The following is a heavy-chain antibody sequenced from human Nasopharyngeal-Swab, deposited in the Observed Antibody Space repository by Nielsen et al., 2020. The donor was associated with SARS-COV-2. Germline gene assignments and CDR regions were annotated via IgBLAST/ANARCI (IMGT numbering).Heavy chain of an antibody. D-gene: IGHD3-22*01. CDR2: ISSSSSYI. J-gene: IGHJ4*02. CDR1: GFTFSSYS. Sequence: GESLKISCAASGFTFSSYSMNWVRQAPGKGLEWVSSISSSSSYIYYADSVKGRFAISRDNAKNSLYLQMNSLRAEDTAVYHCAREGPYYYDSSGYYPFDYWGQGTLVTVSS. CDR3: AREGPYYYDSSGYYPFDY. V-gene: IGHV3-21*01.